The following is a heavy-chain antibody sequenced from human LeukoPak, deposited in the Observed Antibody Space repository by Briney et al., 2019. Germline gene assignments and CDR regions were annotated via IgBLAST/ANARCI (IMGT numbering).Heavy chain of an antibody. CDR1: GFSFSGHW. J-gene: IGHJ4*02. V-gene: IGHV3-74*01. CDR3: ERQFDY. Sequence: GGSLRLSCTASGFSFSGHWMHWARQLPGKGLVWVSRISPTGSTTSYADSVKGRFTVSRDNSKNTLYLQMNSLRPEDTAVYYCERQFDYWGQGTLVTVSS. CDR2: ISPTGSTT.